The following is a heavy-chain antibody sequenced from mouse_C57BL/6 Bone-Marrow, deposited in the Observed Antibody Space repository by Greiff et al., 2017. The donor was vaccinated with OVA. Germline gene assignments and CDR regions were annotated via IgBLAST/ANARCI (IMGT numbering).Heavy chain of an antibody. CDR2: INPSNGGT. CDR1: GYTFTSYW. V-gene: IGHV1-53*01. Sequence: QVHVKQPGTELVKPGASVKLSCKASGYTFTSYWMHWVKQRPGQGLEWIGNINPSNGGTNYNEKFKSKATLTVDKSSSTASMQLSSLTSEDSAVYYCARSSGGYYFDYWGQGTTLTVSS. CDR3: ARSSGGYYFDY. J-gene: IGHJ2*01.